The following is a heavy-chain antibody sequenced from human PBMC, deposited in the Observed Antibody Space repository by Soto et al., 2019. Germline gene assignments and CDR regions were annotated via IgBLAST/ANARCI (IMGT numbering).Heavy chain of an antibody. CDR3: ARTSGYCLYDY. D-gene: IGHD3-3*01. J-gene: IGHJ4*02. CDR1: GYTFTSYA. Sequence: GPVKVSCKASGYTFTSYAMHWVRQAPGQRLEWMGWINAGNGNTKYSQKFQGRVTITRDTSASTAYMELSSLRSEDTAVYYCARTSGYCLYDYWAQGNLVPVS. CDR2: INAGNGNT. V-gene: IGHV1-3*01.